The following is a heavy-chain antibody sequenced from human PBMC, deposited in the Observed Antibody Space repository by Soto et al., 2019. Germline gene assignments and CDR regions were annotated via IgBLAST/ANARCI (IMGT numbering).Heavy chain of an antibody. J-gene: IGHJ2*01. CDR1: GFTFSSYS. Sequence: EVQLAESGGGLVKPGGSLRLSCAASGFTFSSYSMNWVRQAPGKGLEWVSSISSSSSYIYYADSVKGRFTISRDNAKNSLYLQMNSLRAEDTAVYYCATYYYDSSGYYYGYFDLWGRGTLVTVSS. CDR2: ISSSSSYI. V-gene: IGHV3-21*01. D-gene: IGHD3-22*01. CDR3: ATYYYDSSGYYYGYFDL.